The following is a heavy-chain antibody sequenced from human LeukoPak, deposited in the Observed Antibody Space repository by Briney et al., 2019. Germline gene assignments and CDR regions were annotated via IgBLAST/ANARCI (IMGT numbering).Heavy chain of an antibody. CDR3: ARDSSRQVDY. V-gene: IGHV4-59*12. Sequence: SETLSLTCTVSGGSISSYYWSWIRQPPGKGLEWIGYIYYSGSTNYNPSLKSQVTISVDKSKNQFSLKLSSVTAADTAVYYCARDSSRQVDYWGQGTLVTVSS. J-gene: IGHJ4*02. CDR1: GGSISSYY. CDR2: IYYSGST.